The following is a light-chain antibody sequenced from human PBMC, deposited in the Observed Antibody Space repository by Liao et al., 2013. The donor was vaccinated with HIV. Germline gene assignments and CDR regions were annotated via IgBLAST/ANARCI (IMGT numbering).Light chain of an antibody. CDR2: QDS. CDR1: NLGDKY. CDR3: QAWDRNTVV. Sequence: SYELTQSPSVSVSPGQTATITCSGDNLGDKYANWYQQKPGQSPLLVMSQDSQRPSGIPERFSGSNSGNTATLTISGTQPMDEADYHCQAWDRNTVVFGGGTKLTVL. V-gene: IGLV3-1*01. J-gene: IGLJ2*01.